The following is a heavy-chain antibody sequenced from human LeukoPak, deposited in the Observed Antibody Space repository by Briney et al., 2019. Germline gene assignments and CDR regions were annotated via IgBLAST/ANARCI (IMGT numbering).Heavy chain of an antibody. Sequence: GGSLRLSCAASGFTFSSYAMHWVRQAPGKGLEYVSAISGNGGSTYYANSVKGRFTISRDNSKNTLYLQMGSLRAEDMAVYYCARDSSGGVFDYWGQGTLVTVSS. J-gene: IGHJ4*02. CDR1: GFTFSSYA. CDR2: ISGNGGST. CDR3: ARDSSGGVFDY. V-gene: IGHV3-64*01. D-gene: IGHD3-16*01.